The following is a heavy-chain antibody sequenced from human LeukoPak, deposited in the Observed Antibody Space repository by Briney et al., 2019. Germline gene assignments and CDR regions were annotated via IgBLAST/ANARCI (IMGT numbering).Heavy chain of an antibody. CDR1: GDRVSTNNAA. D-gene: IGHD2-15*01. CDR2: TYYRSKWYN. J-gene: IGHJ6*02. Sequence: SQTLSLACAISGDRVSTNNAAWSWIRQSPSRGLEWLGRTYYRSKWYNYYAGSVKSRIIFNPDTSKNQFSLQLNSVTPEDTAVYYCTREKVVIAATHFYGMDVWGQGTTVTVSS. CDR3: TREKVVIAATHFYGMDV. V-gene: IGHV6-1*01.